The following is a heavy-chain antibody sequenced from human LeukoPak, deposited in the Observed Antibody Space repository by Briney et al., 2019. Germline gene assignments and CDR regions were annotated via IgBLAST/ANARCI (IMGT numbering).Heavy chain of an antibody. D-gene: IGHD5-12*01. V-gene: IGHV4-59*01. J-gene: IGHJ4*02. CDR2: IYYTGTT. CDR1: GGSISSYY. Sequence: PSETLSLTCTVSGGSISSYYWSWIRQPPGKGLEWIAYIYYTGTTNYNPSLKSRVTISVDTSKNQFSLKLSSVTAADTAVYYCARHRRGYSGYLFDYWGQGALVTVSS. CDR3: ARHRRGYSGYLFDY.